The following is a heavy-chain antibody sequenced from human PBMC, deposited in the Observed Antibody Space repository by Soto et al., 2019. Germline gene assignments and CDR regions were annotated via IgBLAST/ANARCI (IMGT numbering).Heavy chain of an antibody. CDR1: RDSVSSNSAA. Sequence: SQTLSLTCAISRDSVSSNSAAWNWIRQSPSRGLEWLGRTYYRSKWYNDYALSVKSRITINPDTSKNQFSLQLNSVTPEDTAVYYCARDRVPSYYGSGTFYRYYYYGMDVWGQGTTVTVSS. D-gene: IGHD3-10*01. CDR2: TYYRSKWYN. CDR3: ARDRVPSYYGSGTFYRYYYYGMDV. J-gene: IGHJ6*02. V-gene: IGHV6-1*01.